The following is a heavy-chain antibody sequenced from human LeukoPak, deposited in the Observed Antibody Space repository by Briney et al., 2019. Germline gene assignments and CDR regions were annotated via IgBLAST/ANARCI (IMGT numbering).Heavy chain of an antibody. CDR1: GGTFSSYA. V-gene: IGHV1-69*05. D-gene: IGHD3-10*01. J-gene: IGHJ4*02. Sequence: SVKVSCKASGGTFSSYAISWVRQAPGQGLEWMGGIIPIFGTANYAQKFQGRVTITTDESTSTAYTELSSLRSEDTAVYYCAREGTYYYGSGSSQFDYWGQGTLVTVSS. CDR2: IIPIFGTA. CDR3: AREGTYYYGSGSSQFDY.